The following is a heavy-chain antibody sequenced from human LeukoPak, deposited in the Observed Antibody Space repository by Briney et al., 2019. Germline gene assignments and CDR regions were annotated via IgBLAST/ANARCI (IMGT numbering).Heavy chain of an antibody. CDR3: ARELRKTYYFDS. CDR1: GFTFSSYS. D-gene: IGHD3-16*01. V-gene: IGHV3-30*04. J-gene: IGHJ4*02. Sequence: GGSLRLSCAASGFTFSSYSMHWVRQAPGKGLEWVAVISYDGSNEYYADSPKGRFTISRDNSKNTLYLQMNSLRAEDTAMYYCARELRKTYYFDSWGQGTLVTVSS. CDR2: ISYDGSNE.